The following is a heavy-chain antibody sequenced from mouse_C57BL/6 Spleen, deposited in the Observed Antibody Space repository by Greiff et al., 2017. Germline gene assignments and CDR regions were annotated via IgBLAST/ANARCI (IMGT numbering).Heavy chain of an antibody. J-gene: IGHJ4*01. V-gene: IGHV5-17*01. CDR1: GFTFSDYG. CDR2: ISSGRSTI. D-gene: IGHD2-5*01. Sequence: EVMLVESGGGLVKPGGSLKLSCAASGFTFSDYGMHWVRQAPEKGLEWVAYISSGRSTIYYADTVKGRFTISRDNAKNTLFLQMTSLRSEDTAMYYCARYYSNYDDYAMDYWVQGTSVTVSS. CDR3: ARYYSNYDDYAMDY.